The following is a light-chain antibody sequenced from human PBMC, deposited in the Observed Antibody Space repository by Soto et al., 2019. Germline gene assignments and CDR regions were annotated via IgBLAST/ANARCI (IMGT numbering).Light chain of an antibody. CDR2: KAS. CDR1: RSISSW. Sequence: DIQLTQSPSTLSASGGGTVAITCRASRSISSWLAWYQQRPGMAPKLLIYKASTLQSGVTSRFSGRGYGTEFTLTISHLQPDDSATYYCQQYDVYSTFGQGTKVDI. CDR3: QQYDVYST. V-gene: IGKV1-5*03. J-gene: IGKJ1*01.